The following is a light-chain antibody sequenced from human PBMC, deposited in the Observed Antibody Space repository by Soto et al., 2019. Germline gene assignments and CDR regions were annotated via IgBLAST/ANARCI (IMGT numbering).Light chain of an antibody. CDR2: DAS. Sequence: EIVMTQSPATLSLSPGERATLSCRAIQRVSRNLAWYQQKPGQAPRLLIYDASTRATGIPDRFSGSGSETEFTLTISSLQSEDYAIYYCQQYNNWPPWTFGQGTKVDIK. CDR3: QQYNNWPPWT. CDR1: QRVSRN. J-gene: IGKJ1*01. V-gene: IGKV3-15*01.